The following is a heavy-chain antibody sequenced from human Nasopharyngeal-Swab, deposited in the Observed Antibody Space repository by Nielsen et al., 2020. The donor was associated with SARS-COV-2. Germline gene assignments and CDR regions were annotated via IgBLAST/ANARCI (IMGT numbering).Heavy chain of an antibody. V-gene: IGHV4-4*07. CDR2: IYTSGST. CDR1: GGSIGSYY. Sequence: SETLSLTCTVSGGSIGSYYWSWIRQPAGKGLEWIGRIYTSGSTNYNPSLKSRVTMSVDTSKNQFSLKLSSVTAADTAVYYCARESLHYYGSGSYYNVLDYWGQGTLVTVSS. CDR3: ARESLHYYGSGSYYNVLDY. J-gene: IGHJ4*02. D-gene: IGHD3-10*01.